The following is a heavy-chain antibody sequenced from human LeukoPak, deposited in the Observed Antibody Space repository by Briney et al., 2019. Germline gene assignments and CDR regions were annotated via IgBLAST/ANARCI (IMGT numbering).Heavy chain of an antibody. D-gene: IGHD3-10*01. CDR2: IYYSGST. J-gene: IGHJ5*02. V-gene: IGHV4-39*07. CDR1: GGSISSSSYY. Sequence: PSETLSLTCTVSGGSISSSSYYWGWIRQPPGKGLEWIGSIYYSGSTYYNPSLKSRVTISVDTSKNQFSLKLSSVTAADTAVYYCARDRRSRGVRGVGENWFDPWGQGTLVTVSS. CDR3: ARDRRSRGVRGVGENWFDP.